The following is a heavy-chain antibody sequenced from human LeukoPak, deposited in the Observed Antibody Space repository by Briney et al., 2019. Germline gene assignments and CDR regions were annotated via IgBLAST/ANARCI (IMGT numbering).Heavy chain of an antibody. CDR3: AKNRLNSGGYPSFEY. Sequence: PSETLSLTCAVSGDPINSIDWWSWVRQSPARGLEWIGEIYHSGGTNYNPSLKSRVTISVDKSKNHLSLNLRSVTAADTAVYYCAKNRLNSGGYPSFEYWGRGTLVTVSS. CDR1: GDPINSIDW. CDR2: IYHSGGT. V-gene: IGHV4-4*02. J-gene: IGHJ4*02. D-gene: IGHD3-22*01.